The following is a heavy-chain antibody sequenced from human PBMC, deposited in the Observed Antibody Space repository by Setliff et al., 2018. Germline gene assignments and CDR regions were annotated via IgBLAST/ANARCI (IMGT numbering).Heavy chain of an antibody. D-gene: IGHD6-13*01. CDR3: ARDPRIAEAGHVDY. CDR1: GYTFTSYY. J-gene: IGHJ4*02. V-gene: IGHV1-46*01. CDR2: INPSGDTT. Sequence: ASVKVSCKASGYTFTSYYMHWVRQAPGQGLEWMGIINPSGDTTSYAQKFQGRVTMTRDTSTSTVYMELSSLRSEDTAVYYCARDPRIAEAGHVDYWGQGTLGKVYS.